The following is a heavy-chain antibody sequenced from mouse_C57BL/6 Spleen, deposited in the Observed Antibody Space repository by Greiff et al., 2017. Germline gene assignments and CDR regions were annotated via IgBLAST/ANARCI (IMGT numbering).Heavy chain of an antibody. Sequence: QVQLQQPGAELVMPGASVKLSCKASGYTFTSYWMHWLKQRPGQGLEWLGEIDASDRYTNYNQKIKGKSTLTVDKYSSTAYMQLSRLTSEDSAVYYCARSPLTTLVGDYWGQGTTLTVSS. CDR1: GYTFTSYW. D-gene: IGHD1-1*01. V-gene: IGHV1-69*01. J-gene: IGHJ2*01. CDR3: ARSPLTTLVGDY. CDR2: IDASDRYT.